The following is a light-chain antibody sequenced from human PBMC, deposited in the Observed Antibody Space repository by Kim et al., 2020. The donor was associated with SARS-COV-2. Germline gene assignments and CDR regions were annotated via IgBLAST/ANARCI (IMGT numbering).Light chain of an antibody. CDR1: QSLVDSDGSTY. CDR2: KVS. V-gene: IGKV2-30*01. J-gene: IGKJ1*01. Sequence: DVVMTQSPLSLPVTLGQPASISCRSSQSLVDSDGSTYLSWFHQRPGQSPRRLLYKVSNRDSGVPDRFSGSGSGSDFTLKISRVEAEDVGIYYCLQGTHWPWTFRQGTKVDIK. CDR3: LQGTHWPWT.